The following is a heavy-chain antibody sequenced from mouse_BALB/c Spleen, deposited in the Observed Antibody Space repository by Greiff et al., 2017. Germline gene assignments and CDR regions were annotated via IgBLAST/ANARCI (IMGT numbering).Heavy chain of an antibody. CDR1: GFTFSSYA. D-gene: IGHD2-4*01. V-gene: IGHV5-6-5*01. J-gene: IGHJ3*01. CDR2: ISSGGST. CDR3: ARVDYGERFAY. Sequence: EVQLVESGGGLVKPGGSLKLSCAASGFTFSSYAMSWVRQTPEKRLEWVASISSGGSTYYPDSVKGRFTISRDNARNILYLQMSSLRSEDTAMYYCARVDYGERFAYWGQGTLVTVSA.